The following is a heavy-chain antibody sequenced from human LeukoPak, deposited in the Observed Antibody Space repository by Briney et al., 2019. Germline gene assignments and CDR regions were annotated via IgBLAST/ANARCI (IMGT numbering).Heavy chain of an antibody. Sequence: GGSLRLSCAASGFTFSDYYMSWIRQAPGKGLEGVSYISSSGSTTYYADSVKGRFTISRDNSKNTLYLQMNSLRAEDTAVYYCAKAPMTTPYYYYYMDVWGKGTTVTVSS. CDR1: GFTFSDYY. V-gene: IGHV3-11*01. D-gene: IGHD2-15*01. CDR3: AKAPMTTPYYYYYMDV. J-gene: IGHJ6*03. CDR2: ISSSGSTT.